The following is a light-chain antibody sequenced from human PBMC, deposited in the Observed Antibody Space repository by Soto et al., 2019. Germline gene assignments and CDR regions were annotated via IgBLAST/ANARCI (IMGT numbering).Light chain of an antibody. CDR2: GTS. CDR1: QSIANF. V-gene: IGKV1-39*01. CDR3: QQSYSSLWT. Sequence: DFQMTQSPSSLSASVGDRVTITCRASQSIANFLNWYQQKPGKAPKLVIYGTSTLQSGVPSRFSGSGSGTDFTLTISRLQREDFATYYCQQSYSSLWTFGQGTKVDIK. J-gene: IGKJ1*01.